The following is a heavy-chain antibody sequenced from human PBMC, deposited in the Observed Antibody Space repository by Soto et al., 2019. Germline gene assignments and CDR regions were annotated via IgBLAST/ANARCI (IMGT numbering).Heavy chain of an antibody. D-gene: IGHD3-3*02. CDR3: ARDRQYYQFWSGCQNEGPCAMDV. J-gene: IGHJ6*02. Sequence: QVQPEQWGAGLLKPSETLSLTCAVYGGSFSGYYWTWIRQAPGKGLEWIGEINHCGGTNYNSSLKSRVTISVDTSKNQFRRILYSVTAADTAVYYCARDRQYYQFWSGCQNEGPCAMDVWGQGTTVTVSS. CDR2: INHCGGT. V-gene: IGHV4-34*02. CDR1: GGSFSGYY.